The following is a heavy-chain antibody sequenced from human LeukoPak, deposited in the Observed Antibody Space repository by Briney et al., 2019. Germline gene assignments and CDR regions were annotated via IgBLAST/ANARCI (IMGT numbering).Heavy chain of an antibody. D-gene: IGHD6-13*01. CDR1: GFTFSSYG. CDR3: AKDGSLHSSSWYLDY. V-gene: IGHV3-30*02. CDR2: IRHDGNNK. J-gene: IGHJ4*02. Sequence: GGSLRLSCAASGFTFSSYGMHWVRQAPGKGLEWVAFIRHDGNNKYYADSVKGRFTISRDNSKNTLYLQMNSLRAEDTALYHCAKDGSLHSSSWYLDYWGQGTLVTVSS.